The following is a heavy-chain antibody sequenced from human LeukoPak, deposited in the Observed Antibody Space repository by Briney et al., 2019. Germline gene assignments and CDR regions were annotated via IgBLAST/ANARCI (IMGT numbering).Heavy chain of an antibody. Sequence: PGGSLRLSCAASGFTFSSYAMSWVRQAPGKGLEWVSAISTGGDNTYYADSVKGRFTISRDSSKNTLYLQMNSLRVEDTAVYYCAKEDPLEGLDYWGQGTLVTVSS. CDR2: ISTGGDNT. J-gene: IGHJ4*02. CDR1: GFTFSSYA. D-gene: IGHD5-24*01. V-gene: IGHV3-23*01. CDR3: AKEDPLEGLDY.